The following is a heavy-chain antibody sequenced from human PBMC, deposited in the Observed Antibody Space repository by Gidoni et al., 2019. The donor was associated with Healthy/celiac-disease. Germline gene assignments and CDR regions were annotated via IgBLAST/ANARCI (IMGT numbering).Heavy chain of an antibody. CDR1: GGSFSGYY. D-gene: IGHD6-19*01. J-gene: IGHJ4*02. CDR3: ARGRGSGWYPYFDY. CDR2: INHSGST. Sequence: QVQLQQWGAGLLKPSETLSLTCAVYGGSFSGYYWSWIRQPPGKGLEWIGEINHSGSTNYNPSLKSRVTISVDTSKNQFSLKLSSVTAADTAVYYCARGRGSGWYPYFDYWGQGTLVTASS. V-gene: IGHV4-34*01.